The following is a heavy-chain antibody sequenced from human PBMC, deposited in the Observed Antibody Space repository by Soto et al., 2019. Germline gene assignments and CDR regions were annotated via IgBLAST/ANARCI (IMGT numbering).Heavy chain of an antibody. J-gene: IGHJ1*01. CDR3: ARGGGSSGWSSAEYFQH. D-gene: IGHD6-19*01. CDR2: IYYNGST. V-gene: IGHV4-59*01. Sequence: SETLSLTCTVSGGSISSYYWSWIRQPPGKGLEWIGYIYYNGSTNYNPSLKSRVTISVDTSKNQFSLKLSSVTAADTAVYYCARGGGSSGWSSAEYFQHWGQGTLVTVSS. CDR1: GGSISSYY.